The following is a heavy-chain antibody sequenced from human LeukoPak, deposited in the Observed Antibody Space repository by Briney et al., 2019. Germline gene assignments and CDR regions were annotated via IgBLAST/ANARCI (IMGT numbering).Heavy chain of an antibody. V-gene: IGHV1-69*06. J-gene: IGHJ5*02. CDR1: GGTFSSYA. D-gene: IGHD5-18*01. Sequence: SVKVSCKASGGTFSSYAISWVRQAPGQGLEWMGGIIPIFGTANYAQKFQGRVTITADKFTSTAYMELSSLRSEDTAVYYCASYTAMVPGIFDPWGQGTLVTVSS. CDR2: IIPIFGTA. CDR3: ASYTAMVPGIFDP.